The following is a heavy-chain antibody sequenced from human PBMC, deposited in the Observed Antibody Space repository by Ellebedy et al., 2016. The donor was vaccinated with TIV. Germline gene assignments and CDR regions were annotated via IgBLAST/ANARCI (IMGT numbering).Heavy chain of an antibody. J-gene: IGHJ6*02. CDR1: GGSISSYY. Sequence: SETLSLXXTVSGGSISSYYWSWIRQPPGKGLEWIGYIYYSGSTNYNPSLKSRVTISVDTSKNQFSLNLSSVTAADTAVYYCARERRYYGMDVWGQGTTVTVSS. CDR3: ARERRYYGMDV. V-gene: IGHV4-59*01. CDR2: IYYSGST.